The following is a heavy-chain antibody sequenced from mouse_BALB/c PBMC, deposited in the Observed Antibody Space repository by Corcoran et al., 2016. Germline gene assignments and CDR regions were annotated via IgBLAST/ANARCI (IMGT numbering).Heavy chain of an antibody. CDR1: GFNIKDTY. Sequence: EVQLQQSGRALVKPGASVKVSWTAAGFNIKDTYMHWVKQRPAQGLEWIGRIDPANGNTKYDPKFQGKATITADTSSNTAYLQLSSLTSEDTAVYYCANWDWYFDVWGAGSTVTVSS. V-gene: IGHV14-3*02. J-gene: IGHJ1*01. D-gene: IGHD4-1*01. CDR3: ANWDWYFDV. CDR2: IDPANGNT.